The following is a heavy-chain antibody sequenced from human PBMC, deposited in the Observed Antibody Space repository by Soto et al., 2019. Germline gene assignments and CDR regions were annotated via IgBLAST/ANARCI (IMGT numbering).Heavy chain of an antibody. D-gene: IGHD1-26*01. V-gene: IGHV3-7*01. Sequence: EVQLVESGGGLVQLGGSRRLSCAASGFTFSSFWMTWVRQAPGKGLEWVANIKHDGSEKYYVESVKGRFTISRDNARNLLFLEMKSLRSEDTAVYSCVRDRSGSYLEGFDYWGQGTLVTVSS. CDR1: GFTFSSFW. CDR2: IKHDGSEK. J-gene: IGHJ4*02. CDR3: VRDRSGSYLEGFDY.